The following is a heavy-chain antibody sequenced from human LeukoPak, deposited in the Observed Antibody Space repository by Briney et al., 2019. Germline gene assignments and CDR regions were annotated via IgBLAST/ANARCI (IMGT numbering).Heavy chain of an antibody. Sequence: PGGSLRLSCAASEFTFSDYYMSWIRQAPGKGLEWVSYISSSGSTIYYADSVKGRFTISRDNAKNSLYLQMNSLRAEDTAVYYCARVSRTTYSSSWYPHDAFDIWGQGTMVTVSS. CDR1: EFTFSDYY. CDR2: ISSSGSTI. CDR3: ARVSRTTYSSSWYPHDAFDI. V-gene: IGHV3-11*01. J-gene: IGHJ3*02. D-gene: IGHD6-13*01.